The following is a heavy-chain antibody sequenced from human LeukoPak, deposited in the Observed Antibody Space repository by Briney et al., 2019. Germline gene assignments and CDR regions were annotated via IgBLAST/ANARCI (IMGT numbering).Heavy chain of an antibody. V-gene: IGHV3-43*01. CDR3: AKVGREPTMEYYFDY. J-gene: IGHJ4*02. CDR1: GFTFDDYT. Sequence: GGSLRLSCAASGFTFDDYTMHWVRQAPGKGLEWVSLISWDGGSTYYADSVKGRFTISRDNSKNTLYLQMNSLRAEDTAVYYCAKVGREPTMEYYFDYWGQGTLVTVSS. CDR2: ISWDGGST. D-gene: IGHD1-14*01.